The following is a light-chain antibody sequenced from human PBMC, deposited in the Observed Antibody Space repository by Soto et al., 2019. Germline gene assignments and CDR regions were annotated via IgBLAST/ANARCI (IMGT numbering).Light chain of an antibody. V-gene: IGKV3-15*01. CDR1: QNIKDY. CDR3: QQYNTWPRT. CDR2: GAS. J-gene: IGKJ1*01. Sequence: ELVMTQSPATLSMSPGERATLSCRASQNIKDYLAWFQQKPGQAPRLPIYGASTRATAIPARFSGSGSGTELTLSISSLQSEDFAVYYCQQYNTWPRTFGQGTKVETK.